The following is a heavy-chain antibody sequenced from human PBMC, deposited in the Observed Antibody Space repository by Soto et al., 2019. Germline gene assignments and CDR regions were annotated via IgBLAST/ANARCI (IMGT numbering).Heavy chain of an antibody. CDR2: INPSGGST. CDR3: ARGIAARPPRGGPYYYGMDV. J-gene: IGHJ6*02. V-gene: IGHV1-46*01. CDR1: GYTFTSYY. D-gene: IGHD6-6*01. Sequence: QVQLVQSGAEVKKPGASVKVSCKASGYTFTSYYMHWVRQAPGQGLEWMGIINPSGGSTSYAQKFQGRVTMTRDTSTSTGNMELSSLRSEDTAVYYCARGIAARPPRGGPYYYGMDVWGQGTTVTVSS.